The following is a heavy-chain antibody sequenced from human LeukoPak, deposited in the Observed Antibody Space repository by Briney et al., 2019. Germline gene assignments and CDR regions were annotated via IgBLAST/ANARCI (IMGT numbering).Heavy chain of an antibody. CDR1: GGSISSSNW. CDR2: IYHSGST. V-gene: IGHV4-4*02. J-gene: IGHJ6*02. CDR3: ARDGVVVLAAMYNYYYGMDV. Sequence: SETLSLTCAVSGGSISSSNWWSWVRQPPGKGLEWIGEIYHSGSTNYNPSLKSRVTISVDKSKNQFSLKLSSVTAADTAVYYCARDGVVVLAAMYNYYYGMDVWGQGTTVTVSS. D-gene: IGHD2-2*01.